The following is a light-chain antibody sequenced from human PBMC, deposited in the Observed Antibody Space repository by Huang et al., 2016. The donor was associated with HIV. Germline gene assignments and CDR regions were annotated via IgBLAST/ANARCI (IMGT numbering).Light chain of an antibody. CDR1: QSVGNR. CDR3: HQYNKWPPT. J-gene: IGKJ1*01. V-gene: IGKV3-15*01. CDR2: NSS. Sequence: EIVMTQSPATLSVSPGERATLSCRASQSVGNRLAWYHQKHGQPPRLLIYNSSPRATDIPPRFSGSGSGTEFTLTISSLQSEDFAVYYCHQYNKWPPTFGQGTKVEIK.